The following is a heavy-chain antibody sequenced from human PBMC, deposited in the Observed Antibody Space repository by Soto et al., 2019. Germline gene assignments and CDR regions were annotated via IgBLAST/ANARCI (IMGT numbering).Heavy chain of an antibody. J-gene: IGHJ4*02. CDR1: GGSISSGDYY. V-gene: IGHV4-30-4*01. CDR2: IYYSGST. Sequence: QVQLQESGPGLVKPSQTLSLTCTVSGGSISSGDYYWSWIRQPPGKGLEGIGYIYYSGSTYYNPSLKSRVTISVDTSKNQFSLKLSSVTAADTAVYYCAREERGYSSSFHFDYWGQGTLVTVSS. D-gene: IGHD6-13*01. CDR3: AREERGYSSSFHFDY.